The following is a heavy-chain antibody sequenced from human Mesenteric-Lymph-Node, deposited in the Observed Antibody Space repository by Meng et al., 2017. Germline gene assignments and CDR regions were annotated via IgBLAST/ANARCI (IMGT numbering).Heavy chain of an antibody. CDR1: GGSFSGYY. D-gene: IGHD4-17*01. V-gene: IGHV4-34*01. CDR3: ARRYGASAYNWFDP. Sequence: QVQLQQLGAGLLKPSETLPLTCAVYGGSFSGYYWSWIRQPPGKGLEWIGEINHSGSTNYNPSLKSRVTISVDTSKNQFSPKLSSVTAADTAVYYCARRYGASAYNWFDPWGQGTLVTVSS. CDR2: INHSGST. J-gene: IGHJ5*02.